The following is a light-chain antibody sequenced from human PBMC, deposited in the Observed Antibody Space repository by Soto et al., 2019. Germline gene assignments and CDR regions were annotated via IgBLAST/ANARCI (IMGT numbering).Light chain of an antibody. CDR3: QQYNKWPIT. CDR1: QSVNSGH. J-gene: IGKJ5*01. V-gene: IGKV3-15*01. Sequence: EIVMTQSPATLSVSPGERATLSCRASQSVNSGHLAWYQQKPGQAPRLLIYGASTRATGIPARFSGSGSGTEFTLTISSLLSEDFAVYFCQQYNKWPITFGQGTRLEIK. CDR2: GAS.